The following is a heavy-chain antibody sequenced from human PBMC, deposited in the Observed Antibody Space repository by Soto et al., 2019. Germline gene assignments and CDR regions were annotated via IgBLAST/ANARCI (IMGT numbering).Heavy chain of an antibody. CDR2: IFPSDSDI. J-gene: IGHJ5*02. D-gene: IGHD6-19*01. Sequence: GEALNIACKGSGYNCNTNWIGWGRQMPGKGLEWMGVIFPSDSDIRYSPSLQGQVTISADKSISTTYLQRRSLTASDPAMYYCARVFGSGWSGFDPWGQGTLVTVSS. CDR3: ARVFGSGWSGFDP. V-gene: IGHV5-51*03. CDR1: GYNCNTNW.